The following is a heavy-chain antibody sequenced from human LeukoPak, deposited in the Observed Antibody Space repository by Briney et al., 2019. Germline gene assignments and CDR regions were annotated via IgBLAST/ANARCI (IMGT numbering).Heavy chain of an antibody. CDR2: INPNSGGT. D-gene: IGHD6-13*01. J-gene: IGHJ4*02. V-gene: IGHV1-2*02. CDR3: AREGYSSSWSPDYFDY. Sequence: ASVKVSCKASGYTFTGYYMHWVRQAPGQGLVWMGWINPNSGGTNYAQKLQGRVTMTTDTSTSTAYMELRSLRSDDTAVYYCAREGYSSSWSPDYFDYWGQGTLVTVSS. CDR1: GYTFTGYY.